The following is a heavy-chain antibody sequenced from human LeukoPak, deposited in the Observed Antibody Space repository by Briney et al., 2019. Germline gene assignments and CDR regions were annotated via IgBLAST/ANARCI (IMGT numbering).Heavy chain of an antibody. V-gene: IGHV3-23*01. CDR3: AKERSGIPAAANY. J-gene: IGHJ4*02. Sequence: GGSLRLSCAASGFTFSSYAMSWVRQAPGKGLDWVSGISGSDGSTYYADSVKGRFTISRDNSKNTLYLQMNSLRAEDTAVYYCAKERSGIPAAANYWGQGTLVTVSS. CDR2: ISGSDGST. CDR1: GFTFSSYA. D-gene: IGHD6-13*01.